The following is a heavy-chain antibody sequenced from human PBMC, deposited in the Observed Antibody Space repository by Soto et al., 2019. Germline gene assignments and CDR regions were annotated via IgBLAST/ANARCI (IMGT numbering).Heavy chain of an antibody. V-gene: IGHV3-74*01. CDR2: INSDGSRT. CDR1: GFTFSTYW. J-gene: IGHJ5*02. Sequence: EVQLVESGGGLVQPGGSLRLSCAASGFTFSTYWMHWVRQSPGKGLVWVARINSDGSRTNYADSVKGRFTISRDNAKNTLYLQMNSLRAEDTAVYYRATVATGSYNWFDPGGQGTLVTVSS. CDR3: ATVATGSYNWFDP. D-gene: IGHD1-26*01.